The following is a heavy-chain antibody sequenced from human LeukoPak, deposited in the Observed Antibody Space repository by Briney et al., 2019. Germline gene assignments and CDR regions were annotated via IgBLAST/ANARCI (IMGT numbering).Heavy chain of an antibody. V-gene: IGHV3-48*03. D-gene: IGHD5-12*01. CDR1: GFTFSSYE. J-gene: IGHJ3*02. CDR3: ARVGASLPFDI. CDR2: ISSSGSTI. Sequence: VGSQTVSCAASGFTFSSYEMNWVRQAPGKGLEWVSCISSSGSTIYYADSVKGRFTISRDNAKNSLYLQMNSLRAEDTAVYYCARVGASLPFDIWGQGTMVTVTS.